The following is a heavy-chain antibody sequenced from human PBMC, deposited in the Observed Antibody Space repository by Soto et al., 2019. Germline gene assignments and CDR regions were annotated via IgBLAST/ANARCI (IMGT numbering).Heavy chain of an antibody. J-gene: IGHJ6*02. V-gene: IGHV3-64D*06. D-gene: IGHD6-19*01. Sequence: GGSLRLSCSASGFTFSSYAMHWVRQAPGKGLEYVSAISSNGGSTYYADSVKGRFTISRDNSKNTLYLQMSSLRAEDTAVYYCVKDLEIAVAGIWGNYYYGMDVWGQGTTVTVSS. CDR1: GFTFSSYA. CDR2: ISSNGGST. CDR3: VKDLEIAVAGIWGNYYYGMDV.